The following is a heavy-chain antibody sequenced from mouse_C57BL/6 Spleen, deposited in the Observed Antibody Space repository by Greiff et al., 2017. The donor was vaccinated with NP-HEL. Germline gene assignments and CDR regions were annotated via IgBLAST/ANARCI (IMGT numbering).Heavy chain of an antibody. V-gene: IGHV1-75*01. CDR2: IFPGSGST. Sequence: VQLQQSGPELVKPGASVKISCKASGYTFTDYYINWVKQRPGQGLEWIGWIFPGSGSTYYNEKFKGKATLTVDKSSSTAYMLLSSLTSEDSAVYFCARGMVTTVVAPRDFDYWGQGTTLTVSS. CDR1: GYTFTDYY. CDR3: ARGMVTTVVAPRDFDY. D-gene: IGHD1-1*01. J-gene: IGHJ2*01.